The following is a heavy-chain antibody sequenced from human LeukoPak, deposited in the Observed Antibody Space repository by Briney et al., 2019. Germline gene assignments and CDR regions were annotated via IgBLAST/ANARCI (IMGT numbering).Heavy chain of an antibody. J-gene: IGHJ4*02. CDR1: GFTFSSYG. CDR3: AIEPNHSSYDYTFDY. Sequence: PGRSLRLSCAASGFTFSSYGMHWVRQAPGKGLEWVAVIWYDGSNKYYADSVKGRFTISRDNSKNTLYLQMNSLRAEDTAVYYCAIEPNHSSYDYTFDYWGQGTLVTVSS. D-gene: IGHD5-12*01. CDR2: IWYDGSNK. V-gene: IGHV3-33*01.